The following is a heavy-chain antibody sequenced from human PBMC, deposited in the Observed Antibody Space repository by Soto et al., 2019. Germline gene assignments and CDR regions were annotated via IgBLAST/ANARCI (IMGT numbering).Heavy chain of an antibody. CDR2: ISYDGSNK. V-gene: IGHV3-30-3*01. CDR3: ARDYGDY. CDR1: GFTFSSYA. J-gene: IGHJ4*02. Sequence: QVQLVESGGGVVQPGRSLRLSCAASGFTFSSYAMHWVRQAPGKGLEWVAVISYDGSNKYYADSVKGRFTISRDNSKNTLYLQMNSLRAEDTAVYYCARDYGDYWGKGTLVTVAS. D-gene: IGHD4-17*01.